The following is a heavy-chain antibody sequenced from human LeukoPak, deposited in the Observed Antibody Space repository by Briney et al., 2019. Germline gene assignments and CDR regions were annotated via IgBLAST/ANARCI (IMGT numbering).Heavy chain of an antibody. D-gene: IGHD3-22*01. CDR1: GYRFTSYW. J-gene: IGHJ6*02. V-gene: IGHV5-51*01. CDR3: ARLSSAVYYDSTTGGAADV. Sequence: GESLKISCKGSGYRFTSYWIGWVRQMPGKGLEWMGIIYPGGSDTRYSPSFQGQVTISADKSISTAYLQWSSLKASDTAMYYCARLSSAVYYDSTTGGAADVWGQGTTVTVSS. CDR2: IYPGGSDT.